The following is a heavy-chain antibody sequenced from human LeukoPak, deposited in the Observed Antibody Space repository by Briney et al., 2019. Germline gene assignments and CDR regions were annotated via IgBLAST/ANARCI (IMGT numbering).Heavy chain of an antibody. J-gene: IGHJ5*02. Sequence: GGSLRLSCAASGFTFSDYYMSWIRQAPGKGLEWVSYISSSGSNIYYADSVKGRFTISRDNAKNSLYLQMNSLRAEDTAVYYCAVDDYDFCSCYYIGGWFDPWGQGTLVTVSS. CDR2: ISSSGSNI. CDR1: GFTFSDYY. V-gene: IGHV3-11*01. CDR3: AVDDYDFCSCYYIGGWFDP. D-gene: IGHD3-3*01.